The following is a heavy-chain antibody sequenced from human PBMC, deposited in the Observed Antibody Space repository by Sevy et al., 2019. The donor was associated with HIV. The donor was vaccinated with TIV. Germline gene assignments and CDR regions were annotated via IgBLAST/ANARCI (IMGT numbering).Heavy chain of an antibody. Sequence: ASVKVSCKASGGTFSSYAISWVRQAPGQGLEWMGGIIPIFGTANYAQKFQGRVTITADESTSTAYMGLSSLRSEDTGVYYCARRGYKGFDYWGQGTLVTVSS. CDR2: IIPIFGTA. CDR3: ARRGYKGFDY. CDR1: GGTFSSYA. D-gene: IGHD5-18*01. J-gene: IGHJ4*02. V-gene: IGHV1-69*13.